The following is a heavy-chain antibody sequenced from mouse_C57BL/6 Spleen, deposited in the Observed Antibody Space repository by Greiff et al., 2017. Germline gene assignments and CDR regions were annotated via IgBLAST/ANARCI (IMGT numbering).Heavy chain of an antibody. CDR1: GYAFSSSW. D-gene: IGHD2-5*01. J-gene: IGHJ3*01. V-gene: IGHV1-82*01. CDR2: IYPGDGDT. CDR3: ENPYYSNYGFAY. Sequence: QVQLQQSGPELVKPGASVKISCKASGYAFSSSWMNWVKQRPGKGLEWIGRIYPGDGDTNYNGKFKGKATLTADKSSSTAYMQLSSLTSEDSAVYFCENPYYSNYGFAYWGQGTLVTVSA.